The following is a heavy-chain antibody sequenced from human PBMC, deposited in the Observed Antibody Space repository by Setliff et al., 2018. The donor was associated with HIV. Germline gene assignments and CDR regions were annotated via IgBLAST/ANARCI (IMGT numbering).Heavy chain of an antibody. Sequence: PSETLSLTCTVSGGSISSSSYYWGWIRQPPGKGLEWIGSISSSGSTYYNPSLKSRVTISVDTSKNQFSLKLSSVTAADTAVYYCASYRKAERWLQLGGNFDYWGQGTLVTVSS. CDR1: GGSISSSSYY. D-gene: IGHD5-12*01. CDR3: ASYRKAERWLQLGGNFDY. V-gene: IGHV4-39*01. J-gene: IGHJ4*02. CDR2: ISSSGST.